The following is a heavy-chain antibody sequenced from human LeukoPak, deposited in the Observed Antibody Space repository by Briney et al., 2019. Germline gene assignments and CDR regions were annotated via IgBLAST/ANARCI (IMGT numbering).Heavy chain of an antibody. D-gene: IGHD3-10*01. Sequence: GGSLRLSCAASGFTFSNYAMSWVRQAPGKGLEWVSTISGDGGSTYYTDSVKGRFTVSRDNPQNMLYLQMSSLRPEDTAVYYCVKDRAIDYWGQGTLVTVSS. CDR1: GFTFSNYA. J-gene: IGHJ4*02. CDR2: ISGDGGST. CDR3: VKDRAIDY. V-gene: IGHV3-23*01.